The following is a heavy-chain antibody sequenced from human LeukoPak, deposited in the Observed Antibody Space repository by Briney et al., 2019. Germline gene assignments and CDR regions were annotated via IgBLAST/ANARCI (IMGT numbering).Heavy chain of an antibody. CDR3: AKMNGVDTAMVSIYYYYGMDV. J-gene: IGHJ6*02. CDR2: ISYDGGNK. V-gene: IGHV3-30*18. D-gene: IGHD5-18*01. Sequence: GGSLRLSCAASGFTFSSYGMHWVRQAPGKGLEWVAVISYDGGNKYYADSVKGRFTISRDNSKNTLYLQMNSLRAEDTAVYYCAKMNGVDTAMVSIYYYYGMDVWGQGTTVTVSS. CDR1: GFTFSSYG.